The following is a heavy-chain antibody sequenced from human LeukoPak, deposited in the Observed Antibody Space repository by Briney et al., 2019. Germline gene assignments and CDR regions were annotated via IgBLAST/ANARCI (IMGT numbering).Heavy chain of an antibody. J-gene: IGHJ6*03. Sequence: GGSLRLSCAASGFTFSSYSMNWVRQAPGKGLEWVSSISSSSSYIYYADSVKGRFTISRDNAKNSPYLQMNSLRAEDTAVYYCARFHDSSGYYYNYYYYMDVWGKGTTVTVSS. CDR3: ARFHDSSGYYYNYYYYMDV. V-gene: IGHV3-21*01. D-gene: IGHD3-22*01. CDR2: ISSSSSYI. CDR1: GFTFSSYS.